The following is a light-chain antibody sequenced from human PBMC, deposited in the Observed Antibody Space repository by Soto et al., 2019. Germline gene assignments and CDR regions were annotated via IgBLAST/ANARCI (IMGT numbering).Light chain of an antibody. Sequence: EIVLTQSPGTLSLSPGERATLSFRASQSVSSSYLAWYQQKPGQAPGLLIYGASNRATGIPDRFSGSGSGTDFTLTISRLEPEDFAVYYCQQYGSSGTLGQGTKVDIK. CDR1: QSVSSSY. V-gene: IGKV3-20*01. J-gene: IGKJ1*01. CDR2: GAS. CDR3: QQYGSSGT.